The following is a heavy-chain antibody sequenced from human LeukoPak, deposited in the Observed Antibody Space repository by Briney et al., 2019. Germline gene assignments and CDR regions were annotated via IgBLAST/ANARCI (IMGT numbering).Heavy chain of an antibody. Sequence: SVKVSCKASGDIFNHYAINWVRQAPGQGLEYMGGIIPTVGATKFAQKFQGTVTITADKSSNTVYMELSSLRPEDTAVYYCAKMGGTTPPHWSQGTLVTVSS. D-gene: IGHD1-1*01. V-gene: IGHV1-69*06. CDR1: GDIFNHYA. CDR2: IIPTVGAT. CDR3: AKMGGTTPPH. J-gene: IGHJ4*02.